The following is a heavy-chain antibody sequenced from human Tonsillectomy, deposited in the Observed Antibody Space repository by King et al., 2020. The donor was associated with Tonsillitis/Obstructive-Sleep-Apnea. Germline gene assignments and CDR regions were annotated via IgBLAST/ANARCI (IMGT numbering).Heavy chain of an antibody. V-gene: IGHV3-48*03. D-gene: IGHD6-25*01. CDR2: ISSSGSAI. Sequence: VQLVESGGGLVQPGGSLRLSCAASGFTFSSYEMNWVRQAPGKGLEWVSYISSSGSAIYYADSVKGRFTISKDNAKNSLYLQMNSLRAEDTSVYYCAREADIAAYDLWGQGTLVTVSS. J-gene: IGHJ5*02. CDR3: AREADIAAYDL. CDR1: GFTFSSYE.